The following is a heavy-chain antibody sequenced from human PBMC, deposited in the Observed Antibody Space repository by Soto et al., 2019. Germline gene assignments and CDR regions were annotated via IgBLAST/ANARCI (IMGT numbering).Heavy chain of an antibody. V-gene: IGHV3-30*18. CDR2: ISYDGSHK. Sequence: GSLRLSCAASGFIFSSYGMHWVRQAPGKGLEWVAVISYDGSHKYYADSVKGRFTISRDNSKNTLHLQMNSLRVEDTAVYHCAKGLSGWYGDAFDIWGQGTMVTVSS. J-gene: IGHJ3*02. CDR1: GFIFSSYG. CDR3: AKGLSGWYGDAFDI. D-gene: IGHD6-19*01.